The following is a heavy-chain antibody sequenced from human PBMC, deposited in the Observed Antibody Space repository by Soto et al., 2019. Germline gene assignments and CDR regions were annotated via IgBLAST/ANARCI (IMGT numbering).Heavy chain of an antibody. J-gene: IGHJ5*02. CDR2: INHSGST. D-gene: IGHD3-10*01. CDR1: GGSFSGYY. Sequence: PSETLSLTCAVYGGSFSGYYWSWIRQPPGKGLEWIGEINHSGSTNYNPSLKSRVTISVDRSKNQFSLKLSSVTAADTAVYYCARGSATMVRPNWFDPWGQGTLVTVSS. V-gene: IGHV4-34*01. CDR3: ARGSATMVRPNWFDP.